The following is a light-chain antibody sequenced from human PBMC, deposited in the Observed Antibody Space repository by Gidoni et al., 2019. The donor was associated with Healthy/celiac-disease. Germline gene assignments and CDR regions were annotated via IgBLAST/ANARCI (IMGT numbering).Light chain of an antibody. CDR1: QSFSSSY. Sequence: EIVLTQSPSTLSLSPGERSTLSCRASQSFSSSYLAWYQQNPGQAPRLLIDGASSRATGIPDRFSGSGSGTDFTLTISRLEPEDFAVYYCQQYGSSPWTFGQGTKVEIK. J-gene: IGKJ1*01. V-gene: IGKV3-20*01. CDR2: GAS. CDR3: QQYGSSPWT.